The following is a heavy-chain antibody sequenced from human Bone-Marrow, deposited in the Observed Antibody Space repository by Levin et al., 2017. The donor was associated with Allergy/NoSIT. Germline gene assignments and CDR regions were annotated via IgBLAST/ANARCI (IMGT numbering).Heavy chain of an antibody. J-gene: IGHJ5*02. CDR2: IYYSGST. Sequence: TSQTLSLPCTVSGGSIRSSSYYWGWIRQPPGKGLEWIGSIYYSGSTYYNPSLKSRVTISVDTSKNQFSLKLSSVTAADTAVYYCARSIAAAGILDNIWFDPWGQGTLVTVSS. D-gene: IGHD6-13*01. V-gene: IGHV4-39*01. CDR1: GGSIRSSSYY. CDR3: ARSIAAAGILDNIWFDP.